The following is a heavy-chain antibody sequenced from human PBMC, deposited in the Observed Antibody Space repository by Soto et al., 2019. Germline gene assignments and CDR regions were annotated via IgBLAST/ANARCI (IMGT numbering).Heavy chain of an antibody. D-gene: IGHD2-8*01. J-gene: IGHJ3*02. CDR1: GFSFNNYA. Sequence: EVQLLESGGGSVQPGGSLRLSCVTSGFSFNNYAINWVRQAPGKGLERVSGITGAGKTSYADSVKGRFTISRDNSRNTVYLQMDSLRAEDTALYYCAKEYQGVSRGSFDIWGQGTMVSVSS. V-gene: IGHV3-23*01. CDR3: AKEYQGVSRGSFDI. CDR2: ITGAGKT.